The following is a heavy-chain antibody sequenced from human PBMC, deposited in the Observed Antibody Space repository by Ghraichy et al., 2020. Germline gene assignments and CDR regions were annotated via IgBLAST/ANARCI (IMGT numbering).Heavy chain of an antibody. J-gene: IGHJ6*02. Sequence: GGSLRLSCKVSGFTFSSYGLHWVRQAPGKGLEWLAFVWTDGDTKLYEDAVKGRFTISRDNSENILYLQMSSLRADDTADYYCVRDRSTGWPHYYYFYIMDVWGQGAPVIVSS. CDR2: VWTDGDTK. CDR3: VRDRSTGWPHYYYFYIMDV. D-gene: IGHD6-19*01. CDR1: GFTFSSYG. V-gene: IGHV3-33*01.